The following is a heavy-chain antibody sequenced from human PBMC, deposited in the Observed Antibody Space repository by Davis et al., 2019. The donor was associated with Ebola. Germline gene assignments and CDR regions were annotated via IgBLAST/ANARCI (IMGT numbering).Heavy chain of an antibody. CDR3: AEGGTNNFLGAN. J-gene: IGHJ4*02. D-gene: IGHD2-8*01. V-gene: IGHV3-23*01. Sequence: PGGSLRLSCAASGFTFSNYAMSLVRQAPGGGLEWVSGISASGADIKYADSVRGRFSISRDDSKNTLYLQMDSLRAEDTAVFYCAEGGTNNFLGANWGQGTLVTVSS. CDR1: GFTFSNYA. CDR2: ISASGADI.